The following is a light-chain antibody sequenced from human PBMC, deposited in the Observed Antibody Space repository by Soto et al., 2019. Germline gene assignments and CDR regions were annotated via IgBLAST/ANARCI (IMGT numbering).Light chain of an antibody. CDR1: NIGSKS. Sequence: SYELTQPPSVSVAPGQTARISCGGNNIGSKSVHWYRQKPGQAPVLVVYDDGDRPSGIPERFSGSNSGNTATLTISRVEAGDEADYYCHVWDGGSDHVVFGGGTQLTVL. V-gene: IGLV3-21*02. CDR2: DDG. J-gene: IGLJ2*01. CDR3: HVWDGGSDHVV.